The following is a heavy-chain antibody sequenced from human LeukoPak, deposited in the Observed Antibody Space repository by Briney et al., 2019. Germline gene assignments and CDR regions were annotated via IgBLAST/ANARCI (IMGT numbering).Heavy chain of an antibody. Sequence: GGSLRLSCAASGFTFSSYGMHWVRQAPGKGLEWVADIWYDGSHKYYADSVKGRFTISRDNAKNTVYLQMNSLRAEDTAVYYCATSRTFDYWGQGTLVTVSS. CDR1: GFTFSSYG. CDR3: ATSRTFDY. J-gene: IGHJ4*02. D-gene: IGHD1-1*01. CDR2: IWYDGSHK. V-gene: IGHV3-33*03.